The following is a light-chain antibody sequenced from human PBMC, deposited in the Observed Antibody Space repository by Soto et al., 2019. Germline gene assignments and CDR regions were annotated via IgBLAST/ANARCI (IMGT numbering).Light chain of an antibody. CDR3: TSWTTSTTMI. CDR1: SSDIGAYNF. V-gene: IGLV2-14*03. Sequence: QSALTQPASVSGYPGQSITISCTGTSSDIGAYNFVSWYQQHPGKAPKLMLYDVNIRPSGVSNRFSGSKSGNTASLTISGLQAEDEAEYYCTSWTTSTTMIFGGGTHVTVL. CDR2: DVN. J-gene: IGLJ2*01.